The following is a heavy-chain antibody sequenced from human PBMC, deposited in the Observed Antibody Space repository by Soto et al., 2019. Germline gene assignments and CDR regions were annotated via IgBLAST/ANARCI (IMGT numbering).Heavy chain of an antibody. Sequence: GGSLRLSCXASGFTVSSSYLTWVRQAPGKGLEWVAILYTGTDTVYAGSVKGRFTISRDSSKNTLYLQMHSLRAEDTAMYFCARSRYTWTYSGRFLDYWGQGSLVTVSS. CDR3: ARSRYTWTYSGRFLDY. D-gene: IGHD1-1*01. CDR1: GFTVSSSY. V-gene: IGHV3-53*01. J-gene: IGHJ4*02. CDR2: LYTGTDT.